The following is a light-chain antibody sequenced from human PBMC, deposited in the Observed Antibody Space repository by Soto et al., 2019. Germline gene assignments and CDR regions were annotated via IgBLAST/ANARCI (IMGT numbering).Light chain of an antibody. CDR3: QHWNDYSWT. J-gene: IGKJ1*01. V-gene: IGKV1-5*03. CDR1: QSISIW. CDR2: KTS. Sequence: DIHMTQSPSTLSASVGDRVTITCRASQSISIWLAWYQQKPGKAPNRLIYKTSSLETGVPSRFSGSGSGTEFTLTISSLQPDDFATYYCQHWNDYSWTFGQGTKVEVK.